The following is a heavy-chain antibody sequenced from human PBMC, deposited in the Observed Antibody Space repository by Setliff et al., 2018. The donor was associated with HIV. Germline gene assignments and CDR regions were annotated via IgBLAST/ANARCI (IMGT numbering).Heavy chain of an antibody. J-gene: IGHJ6*03. CDR2: INAGNGNT. D-gene: IGHD6-19*01. V-gene: IGHV1-3*01. CDR1: GYTFTSYA. CDR3: ARDGGPGSGWGDYSYYYNMDV. Sequence: GASVKVSCKASGYTFTSYAMHWVRQAPGQRLEWMGWINAGNGNTKYSQKFQGRVTISRDTSAGTAYMELSSLRSEDTAVYYCARDGGPGSGWGDYSYYYNMDVWGKGTTVTVSS.